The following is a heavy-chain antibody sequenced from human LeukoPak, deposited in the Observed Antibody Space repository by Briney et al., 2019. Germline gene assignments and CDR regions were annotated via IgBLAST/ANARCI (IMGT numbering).Heavy chain of an antibody. J-gene: IGHJ3*02. Sequence: GRSLRLSCAASGFTFSSYAMSWVRQAPGKGLEWVSAISGSGGSTYYADSVKDRFTISRDNSKNTLYLQMNSLRAEDTAVYYCAKGQYGDYGPGAFDIWGQGTMVTVSS. V-gene: IGHV3-23*01. CDR1: GFTFSSYA. D-gene: IGHD4-17*01. CDR3: AKGQYGDYGPGAFDI. CDR2: ISGSGGST.